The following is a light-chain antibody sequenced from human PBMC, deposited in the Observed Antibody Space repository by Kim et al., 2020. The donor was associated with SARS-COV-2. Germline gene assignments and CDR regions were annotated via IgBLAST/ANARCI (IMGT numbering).Light chain of an antibody. V-gene: IGKV3-15*01. CDR3: QQYHFWPYT. CDR1: QTVTIN. CDR2: GAS. J-gene: IGKJ2*01. Sequence: SGSRGERATLSCKASQTVTINVAWYQHKPGQAPRLLIYGASTRATGLPARFSGSGSGTEFTLTIMSLQSEDFAVYYCQQYHFWPYTLGQGTKLEI.